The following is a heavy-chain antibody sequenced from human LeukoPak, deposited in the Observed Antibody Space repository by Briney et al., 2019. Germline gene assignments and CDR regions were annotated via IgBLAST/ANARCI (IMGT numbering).Heavy chain of an antibody. Sequence: ASVKVSCKASGYTFTSYEISWVRQAPGQGLEWMAWISAYNGSTNYAQNLQGRVTMTTDTSTSTAYMELRSLRSDYTAVYYCARHSSGWSFYFDYWGQGTLVTVSS. V-gene: IGHV1-18*01. CDR2: ISAYNGST. CDR1: GYTFTSYE. D-gene: IGHD6-19*01. J-gene: IGHJ4*02. CDR3: ARHSSGWSFYFDY.